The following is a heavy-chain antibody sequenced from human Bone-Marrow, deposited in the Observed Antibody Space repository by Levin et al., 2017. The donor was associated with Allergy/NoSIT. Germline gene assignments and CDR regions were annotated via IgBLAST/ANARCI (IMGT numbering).Heavy chain of an antibody. Sequence: SETLSLTCTVSGASINSTNYYWGWIRQPPGKGLEWIGTIYYNSYTYYNPSLKSRVTISKDTSKNQFSLKLISVTAADTAVYYCARLADNWNVNWFDPWGQGTLVTVSS. CDR1: GASINSTNYY. CDR3: ARLADNWNVNWFDP. CDR2: IYYNSYT. J-gene: IGHJ5*02. D-gene: IGHD1-20*01. V-gene: IGHV4-39*07.